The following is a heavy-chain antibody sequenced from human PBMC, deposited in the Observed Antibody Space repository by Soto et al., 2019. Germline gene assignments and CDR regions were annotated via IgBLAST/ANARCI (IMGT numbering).Heavy chain of an antibody. V-gene: IGHV3-7*01. D-gene: IGHD3-22*01. CDR3: ARDSRPIVVVFGMDV. Sequence: PGGSLRLSCAASGFTFSSYWMSWVRQAPGKGLEWVANIKQDGSGKYYVDSVKGRFTISRDNAKNSLYLQMNSLRAEDTAVYYCARDSRPIVVVFGMDVWGQGTTVTVSS. J-gene: IGHJ6*02. CDR1: GFTFSSYW. CDR2: IKQDGSGK.